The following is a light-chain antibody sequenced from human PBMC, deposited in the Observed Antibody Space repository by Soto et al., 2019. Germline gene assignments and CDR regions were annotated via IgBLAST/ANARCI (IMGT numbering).Light chain of an antibody. Sequence: EIVMTQSPATLSVSPGERATLSCRASQSVSSNLAWYQQKPGQAPRLLIYGASTRATGIPARFSGSGSGTELTITISSLQSEDFEVYYCQQYNNWPLTFGQGTKGDIK. CDR1: QSVSSN. CDR2: GAS. J-gene: IGKJ1*01. V-gene: IGKV3-15*01. CDR3: QQYNNWPLT.